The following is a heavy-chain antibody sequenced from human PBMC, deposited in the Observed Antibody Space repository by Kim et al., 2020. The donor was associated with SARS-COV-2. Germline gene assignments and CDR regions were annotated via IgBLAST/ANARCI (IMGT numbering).Heavy chain of an antibody. Sequence: SETLSLTCTVSGGSISSYYWSWIRQPPGKGLEWIGYIYYSGSTNYNPSLKSRVTRSVDTSKNQFSLKLSSVTAADTAVYYCARDQGRQRWLQFSDPYYGMDVWGQGTTVTVSS. CDR1: GGSISSYY. J-gene: IGHJ6*02. D-gene: IGHD5-12*01. CDR3: ARDQGRQRWLQFSDPYYGMDV. V-gene: IGHV4-59*13. CDR2: IYYSGST.